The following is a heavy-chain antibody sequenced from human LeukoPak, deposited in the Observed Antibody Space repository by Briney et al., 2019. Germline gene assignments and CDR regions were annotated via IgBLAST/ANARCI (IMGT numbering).Heavy chain of an antibody. CDR3: ARDGGYDYFDS. CDR2: IYHSGST. D-gene: IGHD3-16*01. Sequence: SQTLSLTCTVSGGSINSGGYWSWIRQPPGKGLEWIGEIYHSGSTDYNPSLKSRVTILVDKSRNQFSLDVNSVTAADTAVYYCARDGGYDYFDSWGQGTLVTVSS. V-gene: IGHV4-4*02. J-gene: IGHJ4*02. CDR1: GGSINSGGY.